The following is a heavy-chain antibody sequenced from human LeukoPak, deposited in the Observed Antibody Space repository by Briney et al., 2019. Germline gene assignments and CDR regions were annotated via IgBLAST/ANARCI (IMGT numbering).Heavy chain of an antibody. J-gene: IGHJ4*02. CDR1: GASVSSSH. D-gene: IGHD2/OR15-2a*01. CDR2: LSYTGKT. V-gene: IGHV4-59*02. Sequence: SETLSLTCGVSGASVSSSHWNWILQLPGKGLEWIGCLSYTGKTDYNPSLTSRVTISLDSSKNQVSLKLRSVTAADTAVYYCSEGYFEPFDHWGQGTLVTVSS. CDR3: SEGYFEPFDH.